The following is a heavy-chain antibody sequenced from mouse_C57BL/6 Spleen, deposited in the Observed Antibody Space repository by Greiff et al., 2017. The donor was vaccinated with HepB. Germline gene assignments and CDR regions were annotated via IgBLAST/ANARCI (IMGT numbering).Heavy chain of an antibody. J-gene: IGHJ1*03. D-gene: IGHD1-1*01. Sequence: EVQLVESGGDLVKPGGSLKLSCAASGFTFSSYGMSWVRQTPDKRLEWVATISSGGSYTYYPDSVKGRFTISRDNAKNTLYLQMSSLKSEDTAMYYCARLANYYGSSYTYFDVWGTGTTVTVSS. V-gene: IGHV5-6*01. CDR3: ARLANYYGSSYTYFDV. CDR2: ISSGGSYT. CDR1: GFTFSSYG.